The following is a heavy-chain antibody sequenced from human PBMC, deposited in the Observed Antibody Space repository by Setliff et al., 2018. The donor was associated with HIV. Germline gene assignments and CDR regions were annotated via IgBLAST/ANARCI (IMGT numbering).Heavy chain of an antibody. J-gene: IGHJ4*02. D-gene: IGHD5-18*01. V-gene: IGHV4-34*01. Sequence: SETLSLTCAVYGGSFSGYYWSWIRQPPGKGLEWIGEINHSGSSNYNPSLKSRVIISVDTSKNQFSLKLTSVTAADTAVYYCARTLRAAAMGYFDYWGQGTLVTVSS. CDR1: GGSFSGYY. CDR2: INHSGSS. CDR3: ARTLRAAAMGYFDY.